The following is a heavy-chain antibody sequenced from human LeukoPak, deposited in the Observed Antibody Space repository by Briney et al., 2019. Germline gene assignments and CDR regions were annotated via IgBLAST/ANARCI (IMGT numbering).Heavy chain of an antibody. J-gene: IGHJ3*02. D-gene: IGHD3-22*01. V-gene: IGHV3-23*01. CDR1: GFTFNNYW. Sequence: PGGSLRLSCAASGFTFNNYWMSWVRQAPGKGLEWVSAISGSGGSTYYADSVKGRFTISRDNSKNTLYLQMNSLRAEDTAVYYCAKSTGGGYPHDGAFDIWGQGTMVTVSS. CDR3: AKSTGGGYPHDGAFDI. CDR2: ISGSGGST.